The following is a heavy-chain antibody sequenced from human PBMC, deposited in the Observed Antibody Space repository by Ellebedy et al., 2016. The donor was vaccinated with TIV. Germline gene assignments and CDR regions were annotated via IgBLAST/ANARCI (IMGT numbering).Heavy chain of an antibody. CDR3: ARRPNVGYCSGGSCYGFDY. Sequence: MPSETLSLTYTVSGGSISSSSYYWGWIRQPPGKGLEWIGSIYYSGSTYYNPSLKSRVTISVDTSKNQFSLKLSSVTAADTAVYYCARRPNVGYCSGGSCYGFDYWGQGTLVTVSS. D-gene: IGHD2-15*01. V-gene: IGHV4-39*01. CDR2: IYYSGST. CDR1: GGSISSSSYY. J-gene: IGHJ4*02.